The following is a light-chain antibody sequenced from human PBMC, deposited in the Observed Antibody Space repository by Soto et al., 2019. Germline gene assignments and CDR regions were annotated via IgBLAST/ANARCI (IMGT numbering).Light chain of an antibody. CDR3: QQYGSSPWT. CDR2: DAS. J-gene: IGKJ1*01. V-gene: IGKV3-20*01. CDR1: QSVSRSY. Sequence: EIVLTQSPGTLSLSPGERATFSCRASQSVSRSYLAWYQQKPGQAPRLLIYDASSRATGIPDRFSGSGSGTGFTLTISRLEPEDFAVYYCQQYGSSPWTFGQGTKVDIK.